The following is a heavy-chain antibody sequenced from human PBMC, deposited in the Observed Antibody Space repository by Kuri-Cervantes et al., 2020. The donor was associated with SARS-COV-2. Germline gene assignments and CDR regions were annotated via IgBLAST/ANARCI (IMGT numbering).Heavy chain of an antibody. Sequence: GGSRRPSCAAAGFTFSGHWIHWVRQAPGKGLVWVSRINPDGSYTNNADSVKGRFTLSRDNAKNMLFLQMNSLRAEDTAVYYCVRDGDHWNFDYWGQGTLVTVSS. CDR1: GFTFSGHW. V-gene: IGHV3-74*01. CDR3: VRDGDHWNFDY. CDR2: INPDGSYT. J-gene: IGHJ4*02. D-gene: IGHD1-1*01.